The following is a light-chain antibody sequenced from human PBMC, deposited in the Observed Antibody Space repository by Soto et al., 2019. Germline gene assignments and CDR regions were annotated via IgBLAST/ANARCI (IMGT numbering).Light chain of an antibody. CDR1: QGIGDT. V-gene: IGKV3D-11*01. Sequence: EVVLTQSPATLSVSPGEGVTLSCRASQGIGDTLAWYQQKPGQAPRLLIYGASSRATGIPDRFSGSGSGTDFTLTISNLEPEDFAVYYCQQRSDWPWTFGQGTKVDIK. J-gene: IGKJ1*01. CDR3: QQRSDWPWT. CDR2: GAS.